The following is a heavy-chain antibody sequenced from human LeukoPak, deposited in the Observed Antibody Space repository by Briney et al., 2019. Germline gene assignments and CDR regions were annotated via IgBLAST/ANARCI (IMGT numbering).Heavy chain of an antibody. V-gene: IGHV3-30-3*01. Sequence: PGGSLRLSCAASGFTFGSYAMHWVRQAPGKGLEWVAVISYDGSNKYYADSVKGRFTISRDNSKNTLYLQMNSLRAEDTAVYYCARDWMDGGYYDSSGYIRGGLFDYWGQGTLVTVSS. J-gene: IGHJ4*02. D-gene: IGHD3-22*01. CDR2: ISYDGSNK. CDR3: ARDWMDGGYYDSSGYIRGGLFDY. CDR1: GFTFGSYA.